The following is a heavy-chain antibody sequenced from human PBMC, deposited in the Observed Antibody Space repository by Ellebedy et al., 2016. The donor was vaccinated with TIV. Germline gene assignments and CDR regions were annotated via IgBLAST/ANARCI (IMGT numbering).Heavy chain of an antibody. Sequence: GESLKISCAASGFTFSSYAMSWVRQAPGKGLEWVSAISGSGGSTYYADSVKGRFTISRDNSKNTLYLQMNSLRAEDTAVYYCARVGYSGYDYWGQGTLVTVSS. CDR2: ISGSGGST. J-gene: IGHJ4*02. CDR1: GFTFSSYA. CDR3: ARVGYSGYDY. D-gene: IGHD5-12*01. V-gene: IGHV3-23*01.